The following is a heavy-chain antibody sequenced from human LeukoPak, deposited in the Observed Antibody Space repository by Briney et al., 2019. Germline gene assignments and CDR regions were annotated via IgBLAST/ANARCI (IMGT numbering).Heavy chain of an antibody. CDR1: GFTFSSYS. D-gene: IGHD6-13*01. Sequence: GGSLRLSCAASGFTFSSYSMNWVRQAPGKGLEWVAVISYDGSNKYYADSVKGRFTIPRDNSKNTLYLQMNSLRAEDTAVYYCARSPVAAAARRYFQHWGQGTLVTVSS. V-gene: IGHV3-30*03. CDR3: ARSPVAAAARRYFQH. CDR2: ISYDGSNK. J-gene: IGHJ1*01.